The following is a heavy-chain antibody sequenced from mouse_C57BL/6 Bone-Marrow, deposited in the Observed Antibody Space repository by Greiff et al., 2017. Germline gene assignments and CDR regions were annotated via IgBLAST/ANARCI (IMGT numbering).Heavy chain of an antibody. CDR1: GFTFSDFY. V-gene: IGHV7-1*01. CDR3: ARDDGYFAWFAY. CDR2: SRNKANDYTT. J-gene: IGHJ3*01. Sequence: EVKLMESGGGLVQSGRSLRLSCATSGFTFSDFYMEWVRQAPGKGLEWIAASRNKANDYTTEYSASVKGRFIVSRNTSQSILYLQMNALRAEDTAFYYCARDDGYFAWFAYWGQATLVTAS. D-gene: IGHD2-3*01.